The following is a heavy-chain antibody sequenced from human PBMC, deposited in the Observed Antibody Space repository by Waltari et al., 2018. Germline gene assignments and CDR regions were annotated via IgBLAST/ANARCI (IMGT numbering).Heavy chain of an antibody. V-gene: IGHV1-2*06. J-gene: IGHJ4*02. CDR1: GYTFTGYY. CDR3: ARVGRGSYSSSSGPFDY. Sequence: QVQLVQSGAEVKKPGASVKVSCKASGYTFTGYYMHWVRQAPGQGLEWMGRINPNSGGTNYAQKFQGRVTMTRDTSISTAYMELSRLRSDDTAVYYCARVGRGSYSSSSGPFDYWGQGTLVTVSS. D-gene: IGHD6-6*01. CDR2: INPNSGGT.